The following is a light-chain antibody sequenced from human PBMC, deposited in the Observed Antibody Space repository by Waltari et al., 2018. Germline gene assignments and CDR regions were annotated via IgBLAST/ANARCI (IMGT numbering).Light chain of an antibody. CDR2: GTT. CDR1: SSNIGAGFA. CDR3: QSYDGSLSGSRV. V-gene: IGLV1-40*01. J-gene: IGLJ3*02. Sequence: QSVLTQPPSVSGAPGQRVPISCTGSSSNIGAGFAVLWYQQLPRTAPKLLIYGTTNRPSGVPDRFSGSKSGTSASLAITGLQAEDEADYYCQSYDGSLSGSRVFGGGTKVTVL.